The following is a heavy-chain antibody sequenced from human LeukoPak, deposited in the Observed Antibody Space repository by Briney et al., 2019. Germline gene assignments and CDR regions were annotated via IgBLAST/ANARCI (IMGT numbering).Heavy chain of an antibody. Sequence: GASVKVSCKASGYTFTGYYIHWVRQAPGQGLEWMGWINPNGGGTNFAQKFQGRVTMTRDTSISTAYMELSSLRSDDTAVYYCARVGCSATCPPDYWGQGTLVTVSS. D-gene: IGHD2-2*01. CDR1: GYTFTGYY. CDR3: ARVGCSATCPPDY. J-gene: IGHJ4*02. CDR2: INPNGGGT. V-gene: IGHV1-2*02.